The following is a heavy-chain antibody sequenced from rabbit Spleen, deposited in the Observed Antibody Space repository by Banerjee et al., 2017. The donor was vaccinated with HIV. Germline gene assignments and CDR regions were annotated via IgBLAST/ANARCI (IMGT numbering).Heavy chain of an antibody. CDR2: IYGGSGAST. CDR3: ARGSATMTMVITGYYLTL. J-gene: IGHJ6*01. CDR1: GFTFSSSYY. Sequence: QSLEESGGDLVKPGASLILTCTVSGFTFSSSYYMCWVRQAPGKGLEWIACIYGGSGASTAYASWAKGRFTISKTSSTTVTLQMTSLTAADTATYFCARGSATMTMVITGYYLTLWGQGTLVTVS. D-gene: IGHD2-1*01. V-gene: IGHV1S40*01.